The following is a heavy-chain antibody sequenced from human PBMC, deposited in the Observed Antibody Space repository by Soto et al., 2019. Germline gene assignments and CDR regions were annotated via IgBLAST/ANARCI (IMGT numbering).Heavy chain of an antibody. J-gene: IGHJ3*02. CDR1: GFTFSSYS. D-gene: IGHD6-13*01. V-gene: IGHV3-21*01. Sequence: EVQLVESGGGLVKPGGSLRLSCAASGFTFSSYSMNWVRQAPGKGLEWVSSISSSSSYIYYADSVKGRFTISRDNATNSLYLQMNSLRAEDTAVYYCARDSKPHRHRVAFDIWGQGTMVTVSS. CDR3: ARDSKPHRHRVAFDI. CDR2: ISSSSSYI.